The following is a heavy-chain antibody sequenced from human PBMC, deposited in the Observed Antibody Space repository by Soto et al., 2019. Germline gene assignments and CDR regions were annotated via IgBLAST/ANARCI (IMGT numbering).Heavy chain of an antibody. CDR1: GYTFTSYD. J-gene: IGHJ6*03. CDR3: ARGGLHLGEYYYYYYMDV. CDR2: MNPNSGNT. V-gene: IGHV1-8*01. Sequence: ASVKVSCKASGYTFTSYDINWVRQATGQGLEWMGWMNPNSGNTGYAQKFQGRVTMTRNTSISTAYMELSSLRSEDTAVYYCARGGLHLGEYYYYYYMDVWGKGTTVTVSS. D-gene: IGHD3-16*01.